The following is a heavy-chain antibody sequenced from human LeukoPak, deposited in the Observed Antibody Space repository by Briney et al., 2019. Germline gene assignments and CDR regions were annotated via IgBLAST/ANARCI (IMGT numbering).Heavy chain of an antibody. CDR1: GGSISSCY. CDR3: ARGDYDYVWGSYRYVHWFDP. J-gene: IGHJ5*02. Sequence: SETLSLTRAVSGGSISSCYWCCIWQPPRGGRECGWYIYYSGSTNYNPSLKSRVTISVDTSKNQFSLKLSSVTAADTAVYYCARGDYDYVWGSYRYVHWFDPWGQGTLVTVSS. V-gene: IGHV4-59*01. CDR2: IYYSGST. D-gene: IGHD3-16*02.